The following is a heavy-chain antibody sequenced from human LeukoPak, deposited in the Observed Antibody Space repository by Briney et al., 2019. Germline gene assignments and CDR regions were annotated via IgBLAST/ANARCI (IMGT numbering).Heavy chain of an antibody. CDR3: ARGTVGCLYYFDY. CDR1: GFTFSSYW. D-gene: IGHD1-26*01. J-gene: IGHJ4*02. Sequence: PGGSLRLSXAASGFTFSSYWMSWVRQAPGKGLEWVANIKQDGSEKYYVDSVKGRFTISRDNAKNSLYLQMNSLRAEDTAVYYCARGTVGCLYYFDYWGQGTLVTVSS. V-gene: IGHV3-7*01. CDR2: IKQDGSEK.